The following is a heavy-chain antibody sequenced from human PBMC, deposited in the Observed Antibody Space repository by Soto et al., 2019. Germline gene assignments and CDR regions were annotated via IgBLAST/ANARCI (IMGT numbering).Heavy chain of an antibody. CDR1: GGSFSGYY. J-gene: IGHJ4*02. D-gene: IGHD2-15*01. V-gene: IGHV4-34*01. CDR2: INHSGST. CDR3: ARYGSGECNRGSCYSPFDY. Sequence: SETLSLTCAVYGGSFSGYYWTWIRQPPGTGLEWNGEINHSGSTYYNPSLKSRVTISVDTSKNQFSLKLSSVTAADTAVYYCARYGSGECNRGSCYSPFDYWGQGTLVTVSS.